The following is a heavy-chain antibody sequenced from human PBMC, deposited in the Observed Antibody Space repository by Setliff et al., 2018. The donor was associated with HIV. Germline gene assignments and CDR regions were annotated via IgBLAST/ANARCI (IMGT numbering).Heavy chain of an antibody. Sequence: PGGSLRLSCVASGFSFSNYGMHWVRQAPGKGLEWMTFIRYDGSNKYYADSVKGRFTISIDNSKNTLHLQMKSLTTEDTAVYYCAKDWRWELPIYGMNVWGQGTTVTVSS. CDR2: IRYDGSNK. D-gene: IGHD1-26*01. CDR3: AKDWRWELPIYGMNV. CDR1: GFSFSNYG. V-gene: IGHV3-30*02. J-gene: IGHJ6*02.